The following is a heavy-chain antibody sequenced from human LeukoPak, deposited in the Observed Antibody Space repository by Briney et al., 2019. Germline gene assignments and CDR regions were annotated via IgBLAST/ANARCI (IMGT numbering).Heavy chain of an antibody. J-gene: IGHJ4*02. CDR1: GGSISSSSYY. Sequence: NPSETLSLTCTVSGGSISSSSYYWGWIRQPPGKGLEWIGSIYYSGSTYYNPSLKSRVTISVDTSKNQFSLKLSSVTAADTAVYYCARVRGSRGAPGYYFDYWGQGTLVTVSS. CDR2: IYYSGST. D-gene: IGHD3-10*01. V-gene: IGHV4-39*07. CDR3: ARVRGSRGAPGYYFDY.